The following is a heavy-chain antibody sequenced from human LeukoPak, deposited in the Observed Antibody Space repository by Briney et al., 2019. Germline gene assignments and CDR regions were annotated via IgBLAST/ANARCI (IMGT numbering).Heavy chain of an antibody. CDR1: GGSIRSSSYY. Sequence: SETLSLTCTVSGGSIRSSSYYWGWIRQPPKKGLEWIGSISYSGSTYYNPSLKSRVTISVVTSKNQFSLKLSSVTGADTAVYYCARVSDSSGYLDYWGQGTLVTVSS. D-gene: IGHD3-22*01. CDR3: ARVSDSSGYLDY. J-gene: IGHJ4*02. V-gene: IGHV4-39*07. CDR2: ISYSGST.